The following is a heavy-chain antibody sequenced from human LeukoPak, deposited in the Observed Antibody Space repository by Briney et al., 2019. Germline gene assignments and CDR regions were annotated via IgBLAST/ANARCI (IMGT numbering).Heavy chain of an antibody. CDR2: INPSGGST. Sequence: VASVKVSCKASGYTFTGYYMHWVRQAPGQGLEWMGWINPSGGSTSYAQKFQGRVTMTRDMSTSTVYMELSSLRSEDTAVYYCARDREKTYYYDSSGYYCFDPWGQGTLVTVSS. D-gene: IGHD3-22*01. J-gene: IGHJ5*02. CDR1: GYTFTGYY. CDR3: ARDREKTYYYDSSGYYCFDP. V-gene: IGHV1-46*01.